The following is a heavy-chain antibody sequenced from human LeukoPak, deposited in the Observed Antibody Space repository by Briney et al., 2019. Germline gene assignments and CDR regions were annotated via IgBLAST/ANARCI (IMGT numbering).Heavy chain of an antibody. CDR3: ARGDCSSTSCYLYYYYYGMDV. CDR1: GYTFTSYD. Sequence: ASVKVSCKASGYTFTSYDINWVRQATGQGLEWMGWMNPNSGNTGYAQKFQGRVTMTRNTSISTAYMELSSLRSEDTAVYYCARGDCSSTSCYLYYYYYGMDVWGQGPRSPSP. V-gene: IGHV1-8*01. CDR2: MNPNSGNT. J-gene: IGHJ6*02. D-gene: IGHD2-2*01.